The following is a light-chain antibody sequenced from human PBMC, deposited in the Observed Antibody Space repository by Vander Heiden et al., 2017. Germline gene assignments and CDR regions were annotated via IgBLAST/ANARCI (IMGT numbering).Light chain of an antibody. CDR1: KLGDKN. V-gene: IGLV3-1*01. J-gene: IGLJ3*02. CDR2: EGD. CDR3: QMSYRNSAP. Sequence: SYDLIQAPSVLVSSGQTASITCSGNKLGDKNVVWYQQKSGQSPVMVLYEGDKRPSSIPERFTGSKSGNTATLTINGAQSLDEADYYCQMSYRNSAPFGGGTRLTVL.